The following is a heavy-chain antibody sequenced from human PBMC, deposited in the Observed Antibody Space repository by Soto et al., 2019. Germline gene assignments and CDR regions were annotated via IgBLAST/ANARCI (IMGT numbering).Heavy chain of an antibody. J-gene: IGHJ6*02. D-gene: IGHD6-6*01. CDR3: ARVSSSSAFGMDV. CDR2: IYQTGST. CDR1: GGSISTINW. V-gene: IGHV4-4*02. Sequence: NPSETLSLTCAVSGGSISTINWWTWVRQPPGKGLDWIGEIYQTGSTSYNPSLESRVTISIGKSKNQFSLKLRSVTAADTAVYYCARVSSSSAFGMDVWGQGTTVTVSS.